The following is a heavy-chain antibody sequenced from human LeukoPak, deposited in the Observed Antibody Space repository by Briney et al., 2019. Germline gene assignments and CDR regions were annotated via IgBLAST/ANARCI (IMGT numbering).Heavy chain of an antibody. CDR2: ISPSGGST. D-gene: IGHD5-18*01. CDR3: ARDFRLWFNAPGY. V-gene: IGHV1-46*01. CDR1: GYTFTSNY. Sequence: ASVKVSCKAFGYTFTSNYMHWVRQAPGQGPEWMGVISPSGGSTTYAQKFQGRVTLTRDMSTSTDYLELSSLRSEDTAVYYCARDFRLWFNAPGYWGQGTLVTVSS. J-gene: IGHJ4*02.